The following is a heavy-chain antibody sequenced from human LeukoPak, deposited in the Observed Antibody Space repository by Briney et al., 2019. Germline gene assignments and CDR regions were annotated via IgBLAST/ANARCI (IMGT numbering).Heavy chain of an antibody. CDR2: IYYSGTI. V-gene: IGHV4-59*08. J-gene: IGHJ3*02. CDR3: ARLWMRAFDI. CDR1: GGSISGHY. D-gene: IGHD2-2*03. Sequence: SETLSLTCTVSGGSISGHYWNWIRQSPEKGLEWIGYIYYSGTINYNPSLKSRVTISVDTSKNQFSLKLSSVTAADTAVYYCARLWMRAFDIWGQGTMVTVSS.